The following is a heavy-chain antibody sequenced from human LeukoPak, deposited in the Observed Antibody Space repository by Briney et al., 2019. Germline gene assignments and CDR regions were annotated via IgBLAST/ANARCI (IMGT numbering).Heavy chain of an antibody. D-gene: IGHD1-26*01. Sequence: GASVKVSCKASGYTFTGYYMHWVRQAPGQGLEWMGWINPNSGGTNYAQKFQGWVTMTRDTSISTAYMELSRPRSDDTAVYYCARDHGGSNGGDAFDIWGQGTMVTVSS. CDR1: GYTFTGYY. J-gene: IGHJ3*02. CDR3: ARDHGGSNGGDAFDI. V-gene: IGHV1-2*04. CDR2: INPNSGGT.